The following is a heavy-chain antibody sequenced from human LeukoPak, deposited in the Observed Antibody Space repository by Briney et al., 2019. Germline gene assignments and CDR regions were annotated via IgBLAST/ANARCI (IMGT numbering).Heavy chain of an antibody. V-gene: IGHV4-39*01. CDR3: ARLVGAATDPFDY. J-gene: IGHJ4*02. D-gene: IGHD1-26*01. CDR2: IYYSGST. Sequence: PSETLSLTCTVSGGSISSSTYYWGWIRQTPGKGLEWIASIYYSGSTYYNPSLKSRVTISIDTSKNQFSLKLSSVTAADTAVYYCARLVGAATDPFDYWGQGTLVTVSS. CDR1: GGSISSSTYY.